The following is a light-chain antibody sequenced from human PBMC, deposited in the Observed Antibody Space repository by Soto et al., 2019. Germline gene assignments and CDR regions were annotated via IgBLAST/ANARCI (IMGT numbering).Light chain of an antibody. Sequence: QSALTQPASVSGSPGQSITISCTGTSSDVGAYNFVSWHQQHPGKAPKLMIYNVYDRPSGISYRFSGSKSGNTASLTISGLQGEDEADYYCSATTVSLTYVFGTGPNVTIL. CDR1: SSDVGAYNF. J-gene: IGLJ1*01. CDR3: SATTVSLTYV. CDR2: NVY. V-gene: IGLV2-14*03.